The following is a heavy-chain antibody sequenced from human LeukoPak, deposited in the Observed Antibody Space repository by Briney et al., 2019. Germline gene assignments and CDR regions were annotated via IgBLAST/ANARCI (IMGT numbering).Heavy chain of an antibody. CDR3: ARGGRGKENDY. CDR2: IYTSGST. CDR1: GGSISSGSYY. Sequence: SQTLSLTCTVSGGSISSGSYYWSWIRQPAGKGLEWIGRIYTSGSTNYNPSLKSRVTISVDTSKNQFSLKLSSVAAADTAVYYCARGGRGKENDYWGQGTLVTVSS. V-gene: IGHV4-61*02. J-gene: IGHJ4*02. D-gene: IGHD3-10*01.